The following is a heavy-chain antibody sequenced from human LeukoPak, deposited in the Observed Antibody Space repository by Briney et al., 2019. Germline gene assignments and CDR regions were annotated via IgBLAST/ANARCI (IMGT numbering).Heavy chain of an antibody. CDR3: AKDVSESGDAFDI. D-gene: IGHD3-3*01. CDR2: IRGDGDNK. Sequence: GGCLRLSCAASGFTFDDHAMHWVRQAPGKGLDWVSLIRGDGDNKYYADSVKGRFTISRDNSKHSLYLQMNSLRTEDTALYYCAKDVSESGDAFDIWGRGTMVTVSS. V-gene: IGHV3-43*02. CDR1: GFTFDDHA. J-gene: IGHJ3*02.